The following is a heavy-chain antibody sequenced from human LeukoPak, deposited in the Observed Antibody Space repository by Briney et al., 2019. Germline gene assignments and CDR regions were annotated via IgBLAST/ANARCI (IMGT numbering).Heavy chain of an antibody. V-gene: IGHV1-2*02. Sequence: ASVKVSCKASGYTFTGYYMHWVRQAPGQGLEWMGWINPNSGGTNYAQKFQGRVTMTRDTSISTAYMELSRLRSDDTAVYYCAAGIAAAGTPYYYYCYYMDVWGKGTTVTVSS. CDR3: AAGIAAAGTPYYYYCYYMDV. CDR2: INPNSGGT. CDR1: GYTFTGYY. D-gene: IGHD6-13*01. J-gene: IGHJ6*03.